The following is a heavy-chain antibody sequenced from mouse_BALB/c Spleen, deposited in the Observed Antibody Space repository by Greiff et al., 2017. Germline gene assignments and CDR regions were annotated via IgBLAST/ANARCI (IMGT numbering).Heavy chain of an antibody. V-gene: IGHV5-12-1*01. CDR1: GFAFSSYD. J-gene: IGHJ2*01. CDR3: ARQRRWLLFDY. D-gene: IGHD2-3*01. Sequence: EVMLVESGGGLVKPGGSLKLSCAASGFAFSSYDMSWVRQTPEKRLEWVAYISSGGGSTYYPDTVKGRFTIARDNAKNTLYLQMSSLKSEDTAMYYCARQRRWLLFDYWGQGTTLTVSS. CDR2: ISSGGGST.